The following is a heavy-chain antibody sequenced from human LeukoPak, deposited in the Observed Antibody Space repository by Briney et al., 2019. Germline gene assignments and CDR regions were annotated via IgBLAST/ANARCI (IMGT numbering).Heavy chain of an antibody. Sequence: GSLRLSFTASGFPFSGYGISWVRPAPGKGLDLVSAIGGSDGRTYYADSVKGRFTISRDNSNNMLYLQMNSLRAEDTAVYYCAKENYSPSTAFHIWGQGTMVTVSS. CDR2: IGGSDGRT. D-gene: IGHD2-21*01. CDR1: GFPFSGYG. V-gene: IGHV3-23*01. CDR3: AKENYSPSTAFHI. J-gene: IGHJ3*02.